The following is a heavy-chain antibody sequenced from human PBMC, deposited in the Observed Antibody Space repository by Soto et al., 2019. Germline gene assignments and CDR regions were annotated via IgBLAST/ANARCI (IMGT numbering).Heavy chain of an antibody. CDR1: RGSISGSYW. CDR2: IFHGGNT. D-gene: IGHD2-8*01. Sequence: QVQLQESGPGLVKPSGTLSLTCAVSRGSISGSYWWRWVRQTPGKGLEWIGEIFHGGNTNYNPSLKSRVTLSVDKSKNQFSLKLTSVTAADTAVYYCARKMGAFDIWGQGTMVTVSS. CDR3: ARKMGAFDI. V-gene: IGHV4-4*02. J-gene: IGHJ3*02.